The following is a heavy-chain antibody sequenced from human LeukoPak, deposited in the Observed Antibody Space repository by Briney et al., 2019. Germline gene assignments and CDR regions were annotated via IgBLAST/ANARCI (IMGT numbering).Heavy chain of an antibody. Sequence: PSETLSLTCTVSDASINGAYYWGWIRQPPGKGLEWIASIYYDGSTYFNPSLESRVTISVDTSKNQFSLRLSAVTAADTAVYYCARQVDCGGDCTDYWGQGTLVTVSS. CDR1: DASINGAYY. CDR3: ARQVDCGGDCTDY. J-gene: IGHJ4*02. D-gene: IGHD2-21*02. V-gene: IGHV4-39*01. CDR2: IYYDGST.